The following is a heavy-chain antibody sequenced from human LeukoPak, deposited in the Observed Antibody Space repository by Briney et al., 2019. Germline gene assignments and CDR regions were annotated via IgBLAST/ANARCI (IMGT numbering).Heavy chain of an antibody. V-gene: IGHV4-59*01. CDR1: GGSISSYY. J-gene: IGHJ4*02. D-gene: IGHD1-1*01. CDR2: ICYSGST. Sequence: PSETLSLTCTVSGGSISSYYWSWIRQPPGKGLERIGYICYSGSTNYNPSLKSRVTISVDTSKNQFSLKLSSVTAADTAVYYCARGGETSPFDYWGQGTLVTVSS. CDR3: ARGGETSPFDY.